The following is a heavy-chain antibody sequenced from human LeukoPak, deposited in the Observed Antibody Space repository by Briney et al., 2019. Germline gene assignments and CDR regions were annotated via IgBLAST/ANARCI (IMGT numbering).Heavy chain of an antibody. CDR3: ASGSTSWLDY. D-gene: IGHD2-2*01. J-gene: IGHJ4*02. V-gene: IGHV3-53*01. CDR1: GFTVSSNY. CDR2: IYSGGST. Sequence: GGSLRLSCAASGFTVSSNYMSWVRQAPGKGLEWVSVIYSGGSTYYADSVKGRFTISRDNSKYTLYLRMDSLRAEDTAVYYCASGSTSWLDYWGQGTLVTVSS.